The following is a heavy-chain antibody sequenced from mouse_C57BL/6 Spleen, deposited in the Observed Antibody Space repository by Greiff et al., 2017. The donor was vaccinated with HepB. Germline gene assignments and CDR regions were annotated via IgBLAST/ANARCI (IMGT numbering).Heavy chain of an antibody. V-gene: IGHV5-12*01. J-gene: IGHJ2*01. CDR3: ARLSKEGPFDY. CDR1: GFTFSDYY. CDR2: IINGGGSA. Sequence: EVKVEESGGGLVQPGGSLKLSCAASGFTFSDYYMYWVRQTPEKRLEWVAYIINGGGSAYYPATVKGRFTITSDNAKNTLYLQMSLLKSEDTAMYCCARLSKEGPFDYWGQGTTLTVSS. D-gene: IGHD6-2*01.